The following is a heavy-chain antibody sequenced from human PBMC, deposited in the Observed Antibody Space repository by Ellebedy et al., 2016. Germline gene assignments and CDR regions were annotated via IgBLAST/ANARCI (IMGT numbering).Heavy chain of an antibody. CDR1: GFTFSRCW. V-gene: IGHV3-7*01. CDR2: IKEDGSEK. J-gene: IGHJ4*02. CDR3: ARDLVWERPVTDY. D-gene: IGHD1-26*01. Sequence: GGSLRLXCAASGFTFSRCWKSWFRQAPGKGLEWVGNIKEDGSEKYYLDSVKGRFTISRDNAQNSLYLQMSSLRADDTSVYFCARDLVWERPVTDYWGQGTLVTVSS.